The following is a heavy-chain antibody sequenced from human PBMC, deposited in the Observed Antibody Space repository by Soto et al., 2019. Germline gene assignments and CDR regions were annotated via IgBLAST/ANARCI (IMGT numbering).Heavy chain of an antibody. J-gene: IGHJ3*02. Sequence: PGGSLRRSFAASGFTFSSYAMSWVRQAPGKVLELVSAISGSGGSTYYAYSVKGRFTISRDNSNNTLYLQMNSLRAEETAVYYCAKDFIGVVPADIRAHDPRAVGIGGQGTRVNVS. CDR3: AKDFIGVVPADIRAHDPRAVGI. CDR2: ISGSGGST. D-gene: IGHD2-2*01. CDR1: GFTFSSYA. V-gene: IGHV3-23*01.